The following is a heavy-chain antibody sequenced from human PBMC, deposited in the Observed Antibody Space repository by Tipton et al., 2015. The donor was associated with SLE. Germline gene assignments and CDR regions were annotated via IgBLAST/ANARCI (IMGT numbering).Heavy chain of an antibody. D-gene: IGHD6-13*01. CDR2: IKQDGSEK. V-gene: IGHV3-7*01. J-gene: IGHJ4*02. CDR1: GFTFSDYY. Sequence: SLRLSCAASGFTFSDYYMSWVRQAPGKGLEWVANIKQDGSEKYYVDSVKGRFTISRDNAKNSLYLQMNSLRAEDTAVYYCARHSSSWPSVWGQGTLVTVSS. CDR3: ARHSSSWPSV.